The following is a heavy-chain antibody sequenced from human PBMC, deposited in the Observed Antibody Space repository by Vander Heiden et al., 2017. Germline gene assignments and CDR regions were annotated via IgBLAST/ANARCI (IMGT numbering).Heavy chain of an antibody. Sequence: EVQLLESGGGVVQPGGSLRLSCAASGFTFNSYAMSWVRQAPGKGLDWVSGISNSGGSAYYADSVKGRFTISRDSSKNTLYLQMNSLRAEDTAVYYCAKDHCSGPSCYPRDAFDIWGQGTMVTVSS. CDR2: ISNSGGSA. D-gene: IGHD2-15*01. J-gene: IGHJ3*02. V-gene: IGHV3-23*01. CDR3: AKDHCSGPSCYPRDAFDI. CDR1: GFTFNSYA.